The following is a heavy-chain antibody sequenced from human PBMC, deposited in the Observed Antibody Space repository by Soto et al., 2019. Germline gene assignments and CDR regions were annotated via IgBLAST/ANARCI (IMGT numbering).Heavy chain of an antibody. D-gene: IGHD6-19*01. V-gene: IGHV2-5*02. CDR2: LYWDDDN. CDR1: GFSLSTRDVG. J-gene: IGHJ4*02. CDR3: AHGSGWLFDY. Sequence: QITLKESGPTLVKPTQTLTLTCTFSGFSLSTRDVGVGWIRQPPGKALEWLALLYWDDDNRYSPSLRRRLTLTKDTSKNQVVLTMTNMDPVDTVTYYCAHGSGWLFDYWGPGTLVTVSS.